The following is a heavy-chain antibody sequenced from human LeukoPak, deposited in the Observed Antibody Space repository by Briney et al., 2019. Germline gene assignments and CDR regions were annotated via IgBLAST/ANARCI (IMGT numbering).Heavy chain of an antibody. V-gene: IGHV4-39*01. D-gene: IGHD4-11*01. CDR3: AGLRPHYSNYDLGYFDY. CDR2: IYYSGST. CDR1: GGSISSSSYY. Sequence: KPSETLSLTCTVSGGSISSSSYYWGCIRQPPGKGLEWIGSIYYSGSTYYNPSLKSRVTISVDTSKNQFSLKLSSVTAADTAVYYCAGLRPHYSNYDLGYFDYWGQGTLVTVSS. J-gene: IGHJ4*02.